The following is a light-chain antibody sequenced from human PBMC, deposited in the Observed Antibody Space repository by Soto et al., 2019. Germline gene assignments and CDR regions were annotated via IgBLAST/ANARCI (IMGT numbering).Light chain of an antibody. J-gene: IGKJ4*01. CDR2: KAS. Sequence: DIQMTQSPSTLSGSVGDRVTITCRASQTISSWLAWYQQKPGKAPKLLIYKASTLKSGVPSRFSGSGSGTEFTLTISSLQSEDFAVYYCLQYNEWPPLTFGGGTKVDNK. CDR3: LQYNEWPPLT. V-gene: IGKV1-5*03. CDR1: QTISSW.